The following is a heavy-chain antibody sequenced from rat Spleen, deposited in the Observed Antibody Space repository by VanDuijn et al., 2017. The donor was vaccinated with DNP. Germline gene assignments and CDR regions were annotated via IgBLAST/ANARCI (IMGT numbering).Heavy chain of an antibody. D-gene: IGHD1-10*01. CDR2: ISTSGGST. V-gene: IGHV5S23*01. J-gene: IGHJ3*01. Sequence: EVQLVESGGGLVQPGRSLKLSCAASGFTFSNYDMAWVRQAPTKGLEWVASISTSGGSTYYRDSVKGQFTISRDNAKSTLYLQMDSLRSEDTATYYCASLNNYNWFAYWGQGTLVTVSS. CDR3: ASLNNYNWFAY. CDR1: GFTFSNYD.